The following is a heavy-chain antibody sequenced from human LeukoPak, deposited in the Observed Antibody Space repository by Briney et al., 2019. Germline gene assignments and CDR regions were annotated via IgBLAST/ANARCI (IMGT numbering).Heavy chain of an antibody. CDR1: GFTFSNYN. D-gene: IGHD5-24*01. V-gene: IGHV3-48*01. CDR3: AKDRGPMATIELNY. CDR2: ITSSSSTI. Sequence: PGGSLRLSCAASGFTFSNYNMIWVRQAPGKGLECISYITSSSSTIHYADSVKGRFTISRDNAKNTLYLQMNSLRAEDTAVYYCAKDRGPMATIELNYWGQGTLVTVSS. J-gene: IGHJ4*02.